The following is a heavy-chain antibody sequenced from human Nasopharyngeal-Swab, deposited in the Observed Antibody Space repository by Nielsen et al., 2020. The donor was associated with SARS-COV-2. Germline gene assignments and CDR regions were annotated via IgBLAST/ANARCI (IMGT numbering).Heavy chain of an antibody. CDR1: GGSLSDYY. V-gene: IGHV4-34*01. J-gene: IGHJ4*02. CDR2: INRRGST. Sequence: ESLKISCAVYGGSLSDYYWNWIRQSPNRGLEFIGEINRRGSTDYNPSLKSRVSISVDPSKNQFSLRLTSVTAADTAVYYCTRGVFPKHSFDYWGQGTPVTVSS. CDR3: TRGVFPKHSFDY.